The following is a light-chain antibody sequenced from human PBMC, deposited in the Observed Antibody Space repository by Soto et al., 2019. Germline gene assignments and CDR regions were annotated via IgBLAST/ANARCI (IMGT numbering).Light chain of an antibody. CDR3: QKYNSAPWT. CDR2: AAS. J-gene: IGKJ1*01. Sequence: DIQMTQSPSSLSASVGDRVTITCRARQDISNYLAWYQQKPGKVPKLLIYAASTLQSGVPSRFSGSGSGTDFTLTISSLQPEDVATYYCQKYNSAPWTFGQGTKVDIK. CDR1: QDISNY. V-gene: IGKV1-27*01.